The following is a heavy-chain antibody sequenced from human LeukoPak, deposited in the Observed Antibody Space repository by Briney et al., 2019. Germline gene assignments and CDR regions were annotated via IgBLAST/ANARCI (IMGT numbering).Heavy chain of an antibody. J-gene: IGHJ4*02. D-gene: IGHD3-10*01. CDR2: ISGSGDTT. Sequence: PGGSLRLSCAASGFTFDDYGMSWVRQAPGKGLEWVSTISGSGDTTFYADSVKGRFIISRDNSDNTLYLQMDSLRVEDTAVYYCVRGGVRFGEWIWGQGTLVIVSS. CDR1: GFTFDDYG. V-gene: IGHV3-23*01. CDR3: VRGGVRFGEWI.